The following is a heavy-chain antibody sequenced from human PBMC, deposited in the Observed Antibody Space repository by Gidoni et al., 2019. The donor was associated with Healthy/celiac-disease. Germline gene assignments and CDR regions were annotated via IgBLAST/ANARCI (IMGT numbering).Heavy chain of an antibody. CDR2: IIPILGIA. D-gene: IGHD1-1*01. CDR3: ATRTRYSDY. Sequence: QVQPVQSGAEVKKPRSSVNVYCKASGGPFSSYAISWVRQAPGQGLEWMGRIIPILGIANYAQKFQGRVTITADKSTSTAYMELSSLRSEDTAVYYCATRTRYSDYWGQGTLVTVSS. V-gene: IGHV1-69*04. J-gene: IGHJ4*02. CDR1: GGPFSSYA.